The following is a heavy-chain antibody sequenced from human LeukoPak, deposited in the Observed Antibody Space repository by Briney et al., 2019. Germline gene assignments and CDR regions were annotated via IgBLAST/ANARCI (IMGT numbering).Heavy chain of an antibody. CDR3: TTVEVEFSVIVPAAGYFDY. Sequence: GGSLRLSCAASGFTFSNAWMSWVRQAPGKGLEWVGPIKSKTDGGTTDYAAPVKGRFTISRDDSKNTLYLQMNSLKTEDTAVYYCTTVEVEFSVIVPAAGYFDYWGQGTLVTVSS. CDR1: GFTFSNAW. CDR2: IKSKTDGGTT. J-gene: IGHJ4*02. V-gene: IGHV3-15*01. D-gene: IGHD2-2*01.